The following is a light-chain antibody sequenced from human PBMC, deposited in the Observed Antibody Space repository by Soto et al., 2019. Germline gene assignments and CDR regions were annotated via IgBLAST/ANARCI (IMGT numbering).Light chain of an antibody. CDR1: QTVRNNY. CDR3: QQYGSSPLT. J-gene: IGKJ4*01. V-gene: IGKV3-20*01. Sequence: EFVLTQSPGTLSLSPGERATLSCRASQTVRNNYLAWYQQKPGQAPRLLIYDASSRATDIPDRFSGSGSGTDFTLTISRLDPEDFAVYYCQQYGSSPLTFGGGTKVDIK. CDR2: DAS.